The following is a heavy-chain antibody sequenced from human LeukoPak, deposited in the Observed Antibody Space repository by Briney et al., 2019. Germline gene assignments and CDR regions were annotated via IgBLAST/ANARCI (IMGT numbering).Heavy chain of an antibody. Sequence: GGSLRPSGATSGLTSNDTNRSGIRRAQGRGLEWLSYINIGGTNTHYADSVKGRFAISRDNAKKPLYLEMNNLRAVDTAVYYCATDGAGFDTWGQGVLVTVSS. CDR3: ATDGAGFDT. J-gene: IGHJ5*02. CDR1: GLTSNDTN. CDR2: INIGGTNT. V-gene: IGHV3-11*01.